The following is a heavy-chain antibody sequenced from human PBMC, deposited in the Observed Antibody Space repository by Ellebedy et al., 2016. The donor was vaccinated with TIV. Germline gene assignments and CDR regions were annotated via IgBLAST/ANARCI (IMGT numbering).Heavy chain of an antibody. D-gene: IGHD3-10*01. CDR2: IKQDGSEK. CDR1: GFTFSSYW. J-gene: IGHJ4*02. CDR3: ARGRSFN. Sequence: GESLKISCAASGFTFSSYWMSWVRQVPGKGLEWVANIKQDGSEKNYLDSVKGRFTISRDNAENTLYLQMNSLRAEDTAVYYCARGRSFNWGQGTLVTVSS. V-gene: IGHV3-7*01.